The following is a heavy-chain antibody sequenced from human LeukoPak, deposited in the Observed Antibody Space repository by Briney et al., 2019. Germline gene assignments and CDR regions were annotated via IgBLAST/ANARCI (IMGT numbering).Heavy chain of an antibody. V-gene: IGHV2-70*11. D-gene: IGHD3-10*01. J-gene: IGHJ4*02. CDR2: IDWDDDK. Sequence: ESGPTLVNPTQTLTLTCTFSGFSLSTSGMCGSWIRQPPGKALEWLARIDWDDDKYYSTSLKTRLTISKDTSKNQVVLTMTNMDPVDTATYYCVRIFGYYGSGSYYIDYWGQGTLVTVSS. CDR1: GFSLSTSGMC. CDR3: VRIFGYYGSGSYYIDY.